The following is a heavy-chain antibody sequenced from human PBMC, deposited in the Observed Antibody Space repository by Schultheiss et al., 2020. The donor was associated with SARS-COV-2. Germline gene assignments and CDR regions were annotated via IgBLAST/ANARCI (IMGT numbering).Heavy chain of an antibody. Sequence: GSLKISCAASGFTFSDYYMSWIRQAPGKGLEWISYITSSGTTIYYADSVKGRFTISRDNAKNSLYLQMNSLRAEDTAVYYCARYYDILTGYYPGNYYFDYWGQGTLVTVSS. V-gene: IGHV3-11*01. CDR3: ARYYDILTGYYPGNYYFDY. CDR2: ITSSGTTI. D-gene: IGHD3-9*01. J-gene: IGHJ4*02. CDR1: GFTFSDYY.